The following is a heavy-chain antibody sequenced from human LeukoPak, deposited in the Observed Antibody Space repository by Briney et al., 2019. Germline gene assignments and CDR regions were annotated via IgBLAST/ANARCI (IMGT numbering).Heavy chain of an antibody. V-gene: IGHV1-18*01. CDR2: ISAYNGNT. CDR3: AKASLGSCTGAKCYHFDN. D-gene: IGHD2-8*02. Sequence: GASVKVSCKASGYTFTSYGISWVRQAPGQGLEWMGWISAYNGNTNYAQKLQGRVAMTTDTSTSTAYMELRSLRSEDTAIYYCAKASLGSCTGAKCYHFDNWGQGTLVTVSS. J-gene: IGHJ4*02. CDR1: GYTFTSYG.